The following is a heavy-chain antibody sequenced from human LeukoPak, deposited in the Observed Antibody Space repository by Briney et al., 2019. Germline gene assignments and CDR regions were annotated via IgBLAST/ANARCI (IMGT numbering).Heavy chain of an antibody. CDR3: AKLLSSTYVKSPSDY. V-gene: IGHV3-23*01. Sequence: PGGSLRLSCAAFGFTFSSYAMSWVRQAPGKGLEWVSVISGSGGSTYYADSVKGRFTISRDNSKNTLYLQMNSLRAEDTAVYYCAKLLSSTYVKSPSDYWGQGTLVTVSS. CDR1: GFTFSSYA. CDR2: ISGSGGST. J-gene: IGHJ4*02. D-gene: IGHD2-2*01.